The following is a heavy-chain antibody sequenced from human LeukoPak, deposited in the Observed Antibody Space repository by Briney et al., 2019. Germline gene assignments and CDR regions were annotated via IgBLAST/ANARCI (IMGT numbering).Heavy chain of an antibody. Sequence: PGGSLRLSCAASGFTFSSYGMHWVRQAPGKGLEWVAFIRYDGSDKYYADSVKGRFTISRDNSKNTLYLQMNSLRAEDTAVYYCAKVRDYGDFGWLSFDYWGQGTLVTVSS. J-gene: IGHJ4*02. CDR2: IRYDGSDK. V-gene: IGHV3-30*02. D-gene: IGHD4-17*01. CDR3: AKVRDYGDFGWLSFDY. CDR1: GFTFSSYG.